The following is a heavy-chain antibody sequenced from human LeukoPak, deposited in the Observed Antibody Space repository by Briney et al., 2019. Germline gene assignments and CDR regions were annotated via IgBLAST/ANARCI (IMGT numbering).Heavy chain of an antibody. V-gene: IGHV4-61*02. CDR2: IYTSGST. CDR1: GGSISSGSYY. CDR3: ARWGPLHYYYYMDV. Sequence: SETLSLTCTVSGGSISSGSYYWSWIRRPAGKGLEWIGRIYTSGSTNYNPSLKSRVTMSVDTSKNQFSLKLSSVTAADTAVYYCARWGPLHYYYYMDVWGKGTTVTISS. J-gene: IGHJ6*03. D-gene: IGHD7-27*01.